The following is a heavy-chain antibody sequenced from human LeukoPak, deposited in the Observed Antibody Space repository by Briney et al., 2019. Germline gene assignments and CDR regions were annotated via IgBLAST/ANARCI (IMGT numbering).Heavy chain of an antibody. V-gene: IGHV1-46*01. CDR1: GYTFTTYY. Sequence: ASVKVPCKASGYTFTTYYIHWVRQAPGQGLEWMGIINPSGASTMYAQKLQGRVTMTMDTSTSTVYMELSSLRSEDTAMYYCAKDGDIWGPGTMVTVSS. CDR2: INPSGAST. CDR3: AKDGDI. J-gene: IGHJ3*02.